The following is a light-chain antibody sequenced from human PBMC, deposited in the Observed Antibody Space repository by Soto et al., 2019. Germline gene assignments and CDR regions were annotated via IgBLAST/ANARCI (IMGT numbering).Light chain of an antibody. Sequence: QSVLTQSPSASASLGASVKLTCTLSSGHSNYAIAWHQQQPEKGPRYLMKLNSDGSHRKGDGIPDRFSGSSSGAERYLTISSLPSEDEADYYCQNWDTGIRVFGPGTKLTVL. V-gene: IGLV4-69*01. CDR2: LNSDGSH. J-gene: IGLJ1*01. CDR1: SGHSNYA. CDR3: QNWDTGIRV.